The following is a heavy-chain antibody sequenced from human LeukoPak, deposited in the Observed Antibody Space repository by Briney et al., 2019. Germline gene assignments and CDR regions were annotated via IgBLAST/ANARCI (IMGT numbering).Heavy chain of an antibody. V-gene: IGHV1-18*01. J-gene: IGHJ4*02. CDR1: GYTFTSYG. CDR2: ISAYNGNT. D-gene: IGHD5-18*01. Sequence: ASVKVSCKASGYTFTSYGISWVRQAPGQGLEWMGWISAYNGNTNYAQKLQGRVTITTDTSTSTAYMELRSLRSDDTAVYYCARGTGGYSYGYVDYWGQGTLVTVSS. CDR3: ARGTGGYSYGYVDY.